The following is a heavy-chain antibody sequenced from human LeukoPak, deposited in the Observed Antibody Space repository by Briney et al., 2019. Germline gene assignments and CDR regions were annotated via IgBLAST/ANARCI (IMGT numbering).Heavy chain of an antibody. V-gene: IGHV4-61*02. CDR2: IYTSGST. CDR1: GGSISSGSYY. Sequence: SETLSLTCTVSGGSISSGSYYWSWIRQPAGKGLEWIGRIYTSGSTNYNPSLKSRVTISVDTSKNQFSLTLNSVTAADTAVYYASVSVWELATHPGGSFDYWGRGILVTVSS. J-gene: IGHJ4*02. D-gene: IGHD1-26*01. CDR3: SVSVWELATHPGGSFDY.